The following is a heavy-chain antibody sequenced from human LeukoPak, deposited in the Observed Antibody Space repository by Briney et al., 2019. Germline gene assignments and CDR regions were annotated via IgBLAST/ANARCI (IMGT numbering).Heavy chain of an antibody. V-gene: IGHV3-23*01. Sequence: PGGSLRLSCAASGFTFSSYAMSWVRQAPGKGLEWVSAISGSGGSTYYADSVKGRFNISRDNSKNTLYLQMNSLRAEDTAVYYCAKDDYYDILTGYYTLFDYWGQGTLVTVSS. CDR3: AKDDYYDILTGYYTLFDY. D-gene: IGHD3-9*01. CDR2: ISGSGGST. CDR1: GFTFSSYA. J-gene: IGHJ4*02.